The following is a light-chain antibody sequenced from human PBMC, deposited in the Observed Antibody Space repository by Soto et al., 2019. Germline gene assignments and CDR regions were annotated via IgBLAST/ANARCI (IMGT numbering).Light chain of an antibody. V-gene: IGLV2-14*01. CDR3: SSYTDNSTLSTLVL. J-gene: IGLJ2*01. CDR1: SSDIGGFNY. CDR2: DVN. Sequence: QSALTQPASVSGSPGQSITISCTGSSSDIGGFNYVSWYQQHPGKAPKLMIFDVNNRPSGVSDRFSGSKSDNTASLTISGLQSEDEDDYYCSSYTDNSTLSTLVLFGGGTKLTVL.